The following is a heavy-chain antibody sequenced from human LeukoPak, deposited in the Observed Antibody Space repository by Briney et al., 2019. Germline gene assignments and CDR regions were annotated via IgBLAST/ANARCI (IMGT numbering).Heavy chain of an antibody. J-gene: IGHJ4*02. CDR1: GFTFSDYY. Sequence: PGGSLRLSCAASGFTFSDYYMAWIRQAPGKGLEWVSYISSSGSIIYYADSVKGRFIISRDNAKNSLYLQMNSLRAEDTAVYFCARVGYDSSGRFDYWGQGTLVTVSS. D-gene: IGHD3-22*01. CDR2: ISSSGSII. V-gene: IGHV3-11*04. CDR3: ARVGYDSSGRFDY.